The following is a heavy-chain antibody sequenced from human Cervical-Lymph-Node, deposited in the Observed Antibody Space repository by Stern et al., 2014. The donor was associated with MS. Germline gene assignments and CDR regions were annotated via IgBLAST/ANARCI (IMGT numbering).Heavy chain of an antibody. Sequence: VQLVESGTKMQKPGASVKVSCKASGYTFTAFFIHWVRQVPGQGLEWMGRLNPNSDDPTYAQNFPDTVTLTRDKSIGTAYLDLSRLTSADTAVYYCAREATRIVVGIDYWGQGTQVTVSS. CDR3: AREATRIVVGIDY. J-gene: IGHJ4*02. CDR1: GYTFTAFF. V-gene: IGHV1-2*06. D-gene: IGHD3-22*01. CDR2: LNPNSDDP.